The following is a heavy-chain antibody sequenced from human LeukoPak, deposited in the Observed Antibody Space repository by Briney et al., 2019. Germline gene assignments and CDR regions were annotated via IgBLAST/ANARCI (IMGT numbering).Heavy chain of an antibody. V-gene: IGHV3-30*18. Sequence: GRSLRLSCAASGFTFSSYGMHWVRQAPGKGLEWVAVISYDGSNRYYADSVKGRFTISRDNSKNTLYLQMNSLRAEDTAVYYCANGNHWGQGTLVTVSS. J-gene: IGHJ4*02. CDR2: ISYDGSNR. CDR3: ANGNH. CDR1: GFTFSSYG. D-gene: IGHD1-1*01.